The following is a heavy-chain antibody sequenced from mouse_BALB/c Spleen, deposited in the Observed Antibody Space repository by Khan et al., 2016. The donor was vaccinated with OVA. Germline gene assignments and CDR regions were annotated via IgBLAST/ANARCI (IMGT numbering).Heavy chain of an antibody. CDR3: ATSLYLSDGYALVC. D-gene: IGHD2-1*01. V-gene: IGHV3-2*02. Sequence: VQLQQSGPGLVKPSQSLSLTCTVTGYSITSDYAWNWIRQFPGNKLEWMGYISSTGSNSYNPSLKSRIYLTRDTSKTQFFLKLKSVTTEDTATCYCATSLYLSDGYALVCWGRGTSVTVSA. CDR1: GYSITSDYA. CDR2: ISSTGSN. J-gene: IGHJ4*01.